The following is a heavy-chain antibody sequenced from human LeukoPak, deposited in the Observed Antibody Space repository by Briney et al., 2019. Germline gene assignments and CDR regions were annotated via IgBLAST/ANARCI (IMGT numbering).Heavy chain of an antibody. D-gene: IGHD3-9*01. CDR1: GFTFSDYY. CDR2: ISSSGSTI. CDR3: ARGGKSDYDILTGYYKYYYYGMDV. J-gene: IGHJ6*02. Sequence: KPGGSLRLSCAASGFTFSDYYMSWIRQAPGKGLEWVSYISSSGSTIYYADSVKGRFTISRDNAKNSLYLQMNSLRAEDTAVHYCARGGKSDYDILTGYYKYYYYGMDVWGQGTTVTVSS. V-gene: IGHV3-11*01.